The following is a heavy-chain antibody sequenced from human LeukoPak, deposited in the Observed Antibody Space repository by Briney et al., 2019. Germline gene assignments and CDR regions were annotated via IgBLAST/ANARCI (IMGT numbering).Heavy chain of an antibody. CDR2: IYSGTI. CDR1: GFTVSSNS. Sequence: GGSLRLSCTVSGFTVSSNSMSWVRQAPGKGLEWVSFIYSGTIHYSDSVKGRFTISRDNSKNTLYLQMNSLRAEDTAVYYCAKGWGIVGATYWFDPWGQGTLVTVSS. V-gene: IGHV3-53*01. D-gene: IGHD1-26*01. J-gene: IGHJ5*02. CDR3: AKGWGIVGATYWFDP.